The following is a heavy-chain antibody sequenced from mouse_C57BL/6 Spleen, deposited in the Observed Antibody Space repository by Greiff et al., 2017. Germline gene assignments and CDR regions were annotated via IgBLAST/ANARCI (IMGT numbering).Heavy chain of an antibody. CDR3: ARASYGSSYWFAY. J-gene: IGHJ3*01. D-gene: IGHD1-1*01. CDR2: IYPGSGST. Sequence: QVQLQQPGAELVKPGASVKMSCKASGYTFTSYWITWVKQRPGQGLEWIGDIYPGSGSTNYNEKFKSKATLTVDTSSSTAYMQLSSLTSEDSAVYYCARASYGSSYWFAYWGQGTLVTVSA. CDR1: GYTFTSYW. V-gene: IGHV1-55*01.